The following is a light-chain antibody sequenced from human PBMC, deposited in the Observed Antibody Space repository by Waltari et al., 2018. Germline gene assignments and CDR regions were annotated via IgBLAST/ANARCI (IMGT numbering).Light chain of an antibody. V-gene: IGKV3-20*01. CDR2: GVS. CDR3: QHYLRLPVT. Sequence: CSESQSVSRDIAWYHQKSGQAPRLLMNGVSTRATGVPDRFTGSGSGTDFSLTISGLEPDDFAVYYCQHYLRLPVTFGQGTTVEI. CDR1: QSVSRD. J-gene: IGKJ1*01.